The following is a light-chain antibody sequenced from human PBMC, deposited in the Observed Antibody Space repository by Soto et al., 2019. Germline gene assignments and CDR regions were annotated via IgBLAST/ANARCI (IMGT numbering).Light chain of an antibody. CDR3: AAWDDSLGGSWV. Sequence: QSVLTQPPSASGTPGQRVIISCSGRSSNIGSNYVYWFQHLPGTAPKLLIYANDQRPSGVPDRFSGSKSGTSASLAISGLRSEDEADYYCAAWDDSLGGSWVFGGGTKXTX. J-gene: IGLJ3*02. CDR1: SSNIGSNY. V-gene: IGLV1-47*02. CDR2: AND.